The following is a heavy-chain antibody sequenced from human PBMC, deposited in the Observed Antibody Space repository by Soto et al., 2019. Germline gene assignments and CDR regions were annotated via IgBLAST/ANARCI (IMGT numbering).Heavy chain of an antibody. CDR3: ARERGDSHWIDP. V-gene: IGHV4-61*01. CDR2: VENSGST. Sequence: SETLSLTCSVSVGSVSSESYYWSWIRQTPGKGLEWIGNVENSGSTKYNPSLKSRVTISVDTSKNQFSLKLSSMTGADTAVYYCARERGDSHWIDPWGQGTLVTVSS. CDR1: VGSVSSESYY. J-gene: IGHJ5*02. D-gene: IGHD2-21*01.